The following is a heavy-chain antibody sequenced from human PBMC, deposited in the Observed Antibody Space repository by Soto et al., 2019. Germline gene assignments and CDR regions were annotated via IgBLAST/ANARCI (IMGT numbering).Heavy chain of an antibody. Sequence: GGSLRLSCAASGFTFSSYAMHWVRQAPGKGLEYVSAISSNGGSTYYANSVKGRFTISRDNSKNTLYLQMGSLRAEDMAVYYCARDKLKRTTVTTMFLDYWGQGTLVTVSS. CDR3: ARDKLKRTTVTTMFLDY. J-gene: IGHJ4*02. D-gene: IGHD4-17*01. CDR2: ISSNGGST. CDR1: GFTFSSYA. V-gene: IGHV3-64*01.